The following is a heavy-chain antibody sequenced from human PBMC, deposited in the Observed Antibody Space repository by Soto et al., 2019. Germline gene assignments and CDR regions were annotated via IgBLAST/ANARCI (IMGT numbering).Heavy chain of an antibody. D-gene: IGHD6-13*01. CDR3: ARDYVQDSSSPDY. V-gene: IGHV3-21*01. CDR1: GFTFSSYS. Sequence: GGSLRLSCAASGFTFSSYSMNWVRQAPGKGLEWVSSISSSSSYIYYADSVKGRFTISRDNAKNSLYLQMNSLRAEDTAVYYCARDYVQDSSSPDYWGQGTLVTVSS. J-gene: IGHJ4*02. CDR2: ISSSSSYI.